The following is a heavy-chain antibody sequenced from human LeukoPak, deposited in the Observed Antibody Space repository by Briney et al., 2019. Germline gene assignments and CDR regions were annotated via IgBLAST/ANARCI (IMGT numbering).Heavy chain of an antibody. D-gene: IGHD2-2*01. CDR2: ISYDGSNK. CDR1: GFTFSRHS. Sequence: GGSLRLSCAASGFTFSRHSMHWVRQAPGKGLEWVAVISYDGSNKYYADSVKGRFTISRDSSKNTLYLQMNSLRAEDTAVYYCAKDGGGFNQLLQRYYFDYWGQGTLVTVSS. J-gene: IGHJ4*02. V-gene: IGHV3-30*07. CDR3: AKDGGGFNQLLQRYYFDY.